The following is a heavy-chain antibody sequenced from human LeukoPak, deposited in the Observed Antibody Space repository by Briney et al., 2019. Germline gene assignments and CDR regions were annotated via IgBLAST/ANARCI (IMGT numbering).Heavy chain of an antibody. CDR2: ISGSSSYI. CDR1: GFTFSNYA. Sequence: PGGSLRLSCAASGFTFSNYAMNWVRQAPGKGLEWVSSISGSSSYIYYADSVKGRFTISRDNAKSSLYLQMNSLRAEDTAVYYCARDLFWSGYYYFDYWGQGTLVTVSS. J-gene: IGHJ4*02. CDR3: ARDLFWSGYYYFDY. V-gene: IGHV3-21*01. D-gene: IGHD3-3*01.